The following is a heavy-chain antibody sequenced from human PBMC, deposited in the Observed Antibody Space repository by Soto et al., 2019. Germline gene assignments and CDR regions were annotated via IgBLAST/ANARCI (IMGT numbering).Heavy chain of an antibody. CDR3: ARDGGTVDY. D-gene: IGHD2-8*02. CDR2: INRSGST. V-gene: IGHV4-34*01. Sequence: SETLSLTCAVYGGSFSGYYWSWIRQPPGKGLEWIGEINRSGSTNYNPSLKSRATISVDKSKNQFSLKLSSVTAADTAVYYCARDGGTVDYWGQGTLVTVSS. J-gene: IGHJ4*02. CDR1: GGSFSGYY.